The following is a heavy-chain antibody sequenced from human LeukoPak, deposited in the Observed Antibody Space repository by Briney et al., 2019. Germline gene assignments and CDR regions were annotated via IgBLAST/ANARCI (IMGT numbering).Heavy chain of an antibody. D-gene: IGHD3-3*01. CDR2: INHSGST. V-gene: IGHV4-34*01. CDR1: GGSFSGYY. J-gene: IGHJ4*02. CDR3: ASQARTYYDFWSGYGHFDY. Sequence: SETLSLTCAVYGGSFSGYYWSWIRQPPGKGLERIGEINHSGSTNYNPSLKSRVTISVDTSKNQFSLKLSSVTAADTAVYYCASQARTYYDFWSGYGHFDYWGQGTLVTVSS.